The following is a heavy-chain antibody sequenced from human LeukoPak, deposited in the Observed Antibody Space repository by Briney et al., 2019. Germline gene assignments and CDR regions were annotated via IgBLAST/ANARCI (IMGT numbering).Heavy chain of an antibody. J-gene: IGHJ6*02. CDR2: IIPIFGTA. D-gene: IGHD3-3*01. CDR3: ARETVEGYDFWSGPRRRAYYYYYGMDV. Sequence: GASVKVSCKASGYTFTSYGISWVRQAPGQGLEWMGGIIPIFGTANYAKKFQGRVTITADESTSTAYMELSSLRSEDTAVYYCARETVEGYDFWSGPRRRAYYYYYGMDVWGQGTTVTVSS. CDR1: GYTFTSYG. V-gene: IGHV1-69*13.